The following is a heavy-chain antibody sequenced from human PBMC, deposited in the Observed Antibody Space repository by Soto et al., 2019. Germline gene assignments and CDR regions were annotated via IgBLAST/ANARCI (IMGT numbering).Heavy chain of an antibody. CDR2: IYWADDK. J-gene: IGHJ6*02. D-gene: IGHD2-21*02. CDR1: GFSLSTSGVG. CDR3: IQSRCGGDCLQSYASHYYYGLDV. V-gene: IGHV2-5*02. Sequence: QITLKESGPTLVKPTQTLTLTCTFSGFSLSTSGVGVGWIRQPPGKALEWLALIYWADDKRYSPSLRSRLTISKDTSKTQVVLTITNMDPADTATYYCIQSRCGGDCLQSYASHYYYGLDVWGQGTTVAVSS.